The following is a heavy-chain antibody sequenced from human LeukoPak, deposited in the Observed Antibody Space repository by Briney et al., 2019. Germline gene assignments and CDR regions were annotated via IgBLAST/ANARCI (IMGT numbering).Heavy chain of an antibody. V-gene: IGHV3-7*01. CDR2: INQDGSEK. CDR1: GFTFSSYW. D-gene: IGHD3-10*01. J-gene: IGHJ4*02. Sequence: GGSPRLSCAATGFTFSSYWMSWVRQAPGKGLEWVANINQDGSEKYYVDSVKGRFTISRDNAKNSVYLQMNSLRAEDTAVYYCARDTRGPFDYWGQGTLVTVSS. CDR3: ARDTRGPFDY.